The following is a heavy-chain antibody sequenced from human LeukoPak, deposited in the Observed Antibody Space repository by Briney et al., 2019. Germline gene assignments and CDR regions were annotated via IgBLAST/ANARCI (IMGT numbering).Heavy chain of an antibody. Sequence: ASVKVSCKASGYTFSGYYMHWVRQAPGQGLEWMGWNSNSGGTKYAQKFQGRVTMTRDTSISTACMGLTSLKSDDTAVYYCARDLAGDGLSYFDYWGQGTLVTVSS. CDR3: ARDLAGDGLSYFDY. CDR1: GYTFSGYY. D-gene: IGHD6-19*01. CDR2: NSNSGGT. V-gene: IGHV1-2*02. J-gene: IGHJ4*02.